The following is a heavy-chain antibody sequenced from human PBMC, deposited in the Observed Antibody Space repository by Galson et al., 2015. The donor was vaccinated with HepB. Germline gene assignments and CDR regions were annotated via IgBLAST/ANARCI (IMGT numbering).Heavy chain of an antibody. Sequence: QSGAEVKKPGESLKISCKGSGYSFPNYWIAWVRQMPGKGLEWMGIIYPGSSDTRYSPSFQGQVTISVDKSVSTAYLQWSSLKASDTAMYYCAAFQSDNNNYRGWFDPWGQGTLVTVSS. D-gene: IGHD4-11*01. J-gene: IGHJ5*02. CDR3: AAFQSDNNNYRGWFDP. V-gene: IGHV5-51*03. CDR2: IYPGSSDT. CDR1: GYSFPNYW.